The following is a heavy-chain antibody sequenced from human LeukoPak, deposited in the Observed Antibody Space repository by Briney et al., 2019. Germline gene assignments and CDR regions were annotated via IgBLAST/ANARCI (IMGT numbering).Heavy chain of an antibody. Sequence: GGSLRLSCAASGFTFSSYAMHWVRQAPGKGLEWVAVISYDGSNKYYADSVKSRFTISRDNSKNTLYLQMNSLRAEDTAVYYCARDHAPDYWGQGTLVTVSS. CDR1: GFTFSSYA. CDR2: ISYDGSNK. CDR3: ARDHAPDY. J-gene: IGHJ4*02. V-gene: IGHV3-30-3*01.